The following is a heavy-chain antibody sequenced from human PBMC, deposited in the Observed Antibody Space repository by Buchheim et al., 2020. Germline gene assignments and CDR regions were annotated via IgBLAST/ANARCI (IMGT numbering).Heavy chain of an antibody. J-gene: IGHJ6*02. CDR2: ISSTGRDM. Sequence: EEQLVESGGGLVQPGGCLRLSCAASGFTFSSYSMKWVRQATGKGLEWVSYISSTGRDMYYADSVKGRFTVSRDNAENSLYLQMNGLTAEDTAVYYCARDRYGYYAVDVWGQGTT. V-gene: IGHV3-48*01. CDR3: ARDRYGYYAVDV. CDR1: GFTFSSYS. D-gene: IGHD5-18*01.